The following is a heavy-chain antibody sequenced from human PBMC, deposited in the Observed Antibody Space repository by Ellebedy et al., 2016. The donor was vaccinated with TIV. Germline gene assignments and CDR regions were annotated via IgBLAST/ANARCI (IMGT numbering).Heavy chain of an antibody. V-gene: IGHV4-59*08. CDR1: GGSISSYY. Sequence: GSLRLXXTVSGGSISSYYWSWIRQPPGKGLEWIGYIYYSGSTNYNPSLKSRVTISVDTSKNQFSLMLSSVTAADTAVYYCARHKGSYSYYGLDVWGQGTTVTVSS. CDR2: IYYSGST. CDR3: ARHKGSYSYYGLDV. J-gene: IGHJ6*02. D-gene: IGHD3-10*01.